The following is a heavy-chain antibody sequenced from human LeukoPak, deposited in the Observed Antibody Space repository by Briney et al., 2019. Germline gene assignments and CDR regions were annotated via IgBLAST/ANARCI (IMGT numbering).Heavy chain of an antibody. CDR3: ARGGYHHGFDI. J-gene: IGHJ3*02. CDR1: EFTFTNYW. V-gene: IGHV3-74*01. CDR2: IDNDGGDS. Sequence: AGGSLRLSCAASEFTFTNYWMHWVRQAPGEGLVWVSRIDNDGGDSIYADSVKGRFTISRDNAKNTVYLQMHGLRADDTAVYYCARGGYHHGFDIWGQGTMVTVSS. D-gene: IGHD1-14*01.